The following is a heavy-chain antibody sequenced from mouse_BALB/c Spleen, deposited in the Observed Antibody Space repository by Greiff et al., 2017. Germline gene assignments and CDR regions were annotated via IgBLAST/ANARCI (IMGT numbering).Heavy chain of an antibody. CDR3: ARSYYGNYYAMDY. D-gene: IGHD2-10*01. J-gene: IGHJ4*01. V-gene: IGHV1S126*01. CDR2: IDPSDSET. CDR1: GYSFTSYW. Sequence: QVQLKQSGPQLVRPGASVKISCKASGYSFTSYWMHWVKQRPGQGLEWIGMIDPSDSETRLNQKFKDKATLTVDKSSSTAYMQLSSPTSEDSAVYYCARSYYGNYYAMDYWGQGTSVTVSS.